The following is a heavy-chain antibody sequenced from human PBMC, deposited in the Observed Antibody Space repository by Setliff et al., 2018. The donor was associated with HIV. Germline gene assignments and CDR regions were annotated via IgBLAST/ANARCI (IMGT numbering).Heavy chain of an antibody. J-gene: IGHJ4*02. CDR3: ARFRKFQLVGALDY. D-gene: IGHD1-26*01. Sequence: GASVKVSCKASGYTFTGYYIHWVRQATGQGLEWMGWMNPNSGNTGYAQKFQGRVTMTRNTSISTAYMELSSLRSEDTAVYYCARFRKFQLVGALDYWGQGTLVTVSS. CDR2: MNPNSGNT. CDR1: GYTFTGYY. V-gene: IGHV1-8*02.